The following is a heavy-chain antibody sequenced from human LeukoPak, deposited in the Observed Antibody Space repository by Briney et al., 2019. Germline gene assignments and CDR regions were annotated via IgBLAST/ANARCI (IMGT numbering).Heavy chain of an antibody. V-gene: IGHV3-7*03. J-gene: IGHJ4*02. Sequence: GGSLRLSCAASGFTFSSYWVSWVRQAPGEGLEWVVNIKQDGSEKYYVDSVKGRFTISRDNAKNSLYLQMNSLRAEDTAVYYCAREGRGTMVRGVINDYWGQGTLVTVSS. CDR1: GFTFSSYW. D-gene: IGHD3-10*01. CDR2: IKQDGSEK. CDR3: AREGRGTMVRGVINDY.